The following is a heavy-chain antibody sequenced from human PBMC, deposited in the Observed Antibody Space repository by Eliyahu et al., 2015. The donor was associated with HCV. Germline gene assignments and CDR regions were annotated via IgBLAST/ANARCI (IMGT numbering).Heavy chain of an antibody. CDR3: ARSTVTTGSNWFDP. D-gene: IGHD4-17*01. V-gene: IGHV3-48*02. CDR2: ISSSSSTI. J-gene: IGHJ5*02. Sequence: EVQLVESGGGLVQPGXSLRLSCAXSGFTFSSYSMNXVRQAPGKGLEWVSYISSSSSTIYYADSVKGRFTISRDNAKNSLYLQMNSLRDEDTAVYYCARSTVTTGSNWFDPWGQGTLVTVSS. CDR1: GFTFSSYS.